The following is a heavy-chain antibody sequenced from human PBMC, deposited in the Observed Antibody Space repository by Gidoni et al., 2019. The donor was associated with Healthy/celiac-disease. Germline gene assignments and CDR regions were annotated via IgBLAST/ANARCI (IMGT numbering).Heavy chain of an antibody. CDR1: GGSISSYY. D-gene: IGHD3-22*01. CDR3: ARAATYYYDSSGYYYWSSGMDV. Sequence: QVQLQESGPGLVKPSETLSLTCTVSGGSISSYYWSWIRQPAGKGLEWIGRIYTSGSTNYNPSLKSRVTMSVDTSKNQFSLKLSSVTAADTAVYYCARAATYYYDSSGYYYWSSGMDVWGQGTTVTVSS. J-gene: IGHJ6*02. CDR2: IYTSGST. V-gene: IGHV4-4*07.